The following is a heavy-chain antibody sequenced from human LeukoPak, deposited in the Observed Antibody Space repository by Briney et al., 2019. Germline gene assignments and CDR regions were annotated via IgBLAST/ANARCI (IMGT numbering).Heavy chain of an antibody. V-gene: IGHV4-61*08. CDR3: ARATAGYDILTGYYPNWFDP. J-gene: IGHJ5*02. Sequence: SETLSLTCTVSGGSISSGDYYWSWIRQPPGKGLEWIGYIYYSGSTNYNPSLKSRVTISVDTSKNQFSLKLSSVTAADTAVYYCARATAGYDILTGYYPNWFDPWGQGTLVTVSS. CDR2: IYYSGST. D-gene: IGHD3-9*01. CDR1: GGSISSGDYY.